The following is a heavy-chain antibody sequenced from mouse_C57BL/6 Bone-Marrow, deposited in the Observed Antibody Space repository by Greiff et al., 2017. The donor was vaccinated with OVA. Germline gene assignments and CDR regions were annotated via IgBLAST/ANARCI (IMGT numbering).Heavy chain of an antibody. V-gene: IGHV1-82*01. J-gene: IGHJ3*01. CDR3: AREGDYDYDGDWFAY. D-gene: IGHD2-4*01. Sequence: QVQLKESGPELVKPGASVKISCKASGYAFSSSWMNWVKQRPGKGLEWIGRIYPGDGDTNYNGKFKGKATLTADKSSSTAYMQLSSLTSEDSAVYFCAREGDYDYDGDWFAYWGQGTLVTVSA. CDR2: IYPGDGDT. CDR1: GYAFSSSW.